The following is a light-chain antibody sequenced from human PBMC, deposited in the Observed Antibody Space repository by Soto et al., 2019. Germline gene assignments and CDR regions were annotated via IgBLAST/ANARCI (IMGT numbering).Light chain of an antibody. V-gene: IGKV1-39*01. CDR3: QQPYSTPYT. CDR1: QSISSY. CDR2: AAS. Sequence: DIQMTQSPSSLSASVGDRVTITCRTSQSISSYLNWYQQKPGKAPKLLIYAASSLQSGVPSRFSGSGSGTDFTLTISSLQPEDFATYYCQQPYSTPYTFGQGTKLEIK. J-gene: IGKJ2*01.